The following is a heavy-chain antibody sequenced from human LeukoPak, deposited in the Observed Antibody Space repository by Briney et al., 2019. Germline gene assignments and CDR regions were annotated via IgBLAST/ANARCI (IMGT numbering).Heavy chain of an antibody. CDR3: ARCITMVRGVICRNWFDP. Sequence: GSVNVSCKASGYTFTGYYMHWVRQAPGQGLDWMGWINPNSGGTNYAQKFQGRVTMTRDTSISTAYMELSRLRSDDTAVYYCARCITMVRGVICRNWFDPWGQGTLVTVSS. CDR2: INPNSGGT. D-gene: IGHD3-10*01. CDR1: GYTFTGYY. V-gene: IGHV1-2*02. J-gene: IGHJ5*02.